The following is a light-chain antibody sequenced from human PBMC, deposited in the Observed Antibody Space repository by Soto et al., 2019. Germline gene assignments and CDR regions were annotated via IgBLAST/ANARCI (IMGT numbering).Light chain of an antibody. Sequence: DIAMTQSPSSLSASVGDRVTITCRASQGISDYLAWYQQKLGKVPKLLIYDASTLESGVPSRFSGSGSGTDFTLTISSLQPEDVATYYCQKYNSVPWTFGQGTKVEIK. CDR1: QGISDY. CDR2: DAS. CDR3: QKYNSVPWT. J-gene: IGKJ1*01. V-gene: IGKV1-27*01.